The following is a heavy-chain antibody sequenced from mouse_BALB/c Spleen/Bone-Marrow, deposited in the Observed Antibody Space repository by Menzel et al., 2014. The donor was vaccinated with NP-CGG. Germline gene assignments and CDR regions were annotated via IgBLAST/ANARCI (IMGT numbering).Heavy chain of an antibody. CDR3: ASYYYGRYFDV. J-gene: IGHJ1*01. CDR1: SFNIKDTY. CDR2: IDPANGNT. D-gene: IGHD1-1*01. Sequence: LVESGAELVKPGASVKLSCTASSFNIKDTYMHWVKQRPEQGLEWIGRIDPANGNTKYDPKFQGKATITADTSSNTAYLQLSSLTSEDTAVYYCASYYYGRYFDVWGAGTTVTVSS. V-gene: IGHV14-3*02.